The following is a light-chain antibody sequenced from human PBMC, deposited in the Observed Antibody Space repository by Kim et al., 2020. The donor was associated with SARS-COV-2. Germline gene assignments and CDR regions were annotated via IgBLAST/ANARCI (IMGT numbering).Light chain of an antibody. J-gene: IGKJ2*01. CDR1: QSISSY. Sequence: ASVGDRVTITGRASQSISSYLNWYQQKPGKAPKLLLYAASSLQSGVPSRFSGSGSGTDFTLTISSLQPEDFATYYCQQSYSTLPYTFGQGTKLEI. V-gene: IGKV1-39*01. CDR3: QQSYSTLPYT. CDR2: AAS.